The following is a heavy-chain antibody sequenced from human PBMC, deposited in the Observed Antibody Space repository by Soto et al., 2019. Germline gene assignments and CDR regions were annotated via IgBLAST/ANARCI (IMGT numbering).Heavy chain of an antibody. D-gene: IGHD3-10*01. CDR3: STGEYYFDY. J-gene: IGHJ4*02. Sequence: SVSNAWMNWVRQAPGKGLEWVGRIKSKVDGGTIDYAAPVKGRFTISRDDSKNTVYLQMNSLKSDDTAVYFCSTGEYYFDYWGQGTLVTVSS. CDR1: SVSNAW. CDR2: IKSKVDGGTI. V-gene: IGHV3-15*07.